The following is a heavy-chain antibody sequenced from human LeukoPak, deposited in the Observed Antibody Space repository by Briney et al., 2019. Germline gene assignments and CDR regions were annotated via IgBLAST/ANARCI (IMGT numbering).Heavy chain of an antibody. D-gene: IGHD3-3*01. CDR3: ARGVAMYSLEFDP. V-gene: IGHV1-2*02. J-gene: IGHJ5*02. CDR2: INPNSGGT. Sequence: ASVKVSCRASGYTFTGYYMHWVRQAPGQGLEWMGWINPNSGGTKYAQKFQGRVTMTRDTSIGTAYMELTSLRSDDTAVYYCARGVAMYSLEFDPWGQGTLVTDSS. CDR1: GYTFTGYY.